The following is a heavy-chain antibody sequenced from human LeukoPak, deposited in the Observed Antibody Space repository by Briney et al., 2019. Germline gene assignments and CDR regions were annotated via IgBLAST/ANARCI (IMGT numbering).Heavy chain of an antibody. D-gene: IGHD4-11*01. CDR1: GGSISSGGYS. V-gene: IGHV4-30-2*01. CDR2: IYHSGST. J-gene: IGHJ4*02. Sequence: SETLSLTCAVSGGSISSGGYSWSWIRQPPGKGLEWIGYIYHSGSTYYSPSLKSRVTISVDRSKNQFSLKLSSVTAADTAVYYCARGFPYRHFDYWGQGTLVTVSS. CDR3: ARGFPYRHFDY.